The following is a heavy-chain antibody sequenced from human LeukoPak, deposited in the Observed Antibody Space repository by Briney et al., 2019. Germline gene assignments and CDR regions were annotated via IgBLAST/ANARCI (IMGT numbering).Heavy chain of an antibody. Sequence: SETLSLTCTVSGGSISGSSYYWGWIRQPPGKGLKWIGSIYYSGSTYYNPSLKSRVTISVDTSKNQFSLKLNSVTATDTAVYYCARHHGPWGQGTLVTVSS. CDR3: ARHHGP. CDR1: GGSISGSSYY. CDR2: IYYSGST. J-gene: IGHJ4*02. V-gene: IGHV4-39*01.